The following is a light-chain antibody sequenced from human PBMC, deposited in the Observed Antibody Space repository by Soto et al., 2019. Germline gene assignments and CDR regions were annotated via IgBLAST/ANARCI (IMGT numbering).Light chain of an antibody. CDR2: RDS. V-gene: IGLV3-9*01. CDR3: QVCDSSTARV. Sequence: SYELTQPLSVSVALGQTARSTCGGNNIGSKNVHWYQQKPGQAPVLVIYRDSNRPSGIPERFSGSNSGNTATLTISRAQAGDEADYYCQVCDSSTARVFGGGTKVTVL. J-gene: IGLJ3*02. CDR1: NIGSKN.